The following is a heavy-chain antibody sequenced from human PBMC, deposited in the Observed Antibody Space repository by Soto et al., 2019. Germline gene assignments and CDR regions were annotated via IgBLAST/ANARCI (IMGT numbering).Heavy chain of an antibody. Sequence: QVQLVQSGAEVKKPGASVKVSCKASGYTFTSYGISLVRQAPGQGLDWIGWISAYNGNTIYAQKLQGRVTMTTDTSTSTAYMELSSLCSDETAVYYCARDLPPRDYWGQGTLVTVSS. CDR2: ISAYNGNT. CDR3: ARDLPPRDY. J-gene: IGHJ4*02. CDR1: GYTFTSYG. V-gene: IGHV1-18*01.